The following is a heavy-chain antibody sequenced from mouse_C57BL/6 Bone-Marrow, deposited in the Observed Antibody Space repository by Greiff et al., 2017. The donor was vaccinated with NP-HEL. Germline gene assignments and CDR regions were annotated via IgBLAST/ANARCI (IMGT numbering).Heavy chain of an antibody. CDR1: GFTFSSYA. Sequence: EVQGVESGEGLVKPGGSLKLSCAASGFTFSSYAMSWVRQTPEKRLEWVAYISSGGDYIYYADTVKGRFTISRDNARNTLYLQMSRLKSEDTAMYYCTRDSSGYVPYWGQGTLVTVSA. D-gene: IGHD3-2*02. J-gene: IGHJ3*01. CDR2: ISSGGDYI. V-gene: IGHV5-9-1*02. CDR3: TRDSSGYVPY.